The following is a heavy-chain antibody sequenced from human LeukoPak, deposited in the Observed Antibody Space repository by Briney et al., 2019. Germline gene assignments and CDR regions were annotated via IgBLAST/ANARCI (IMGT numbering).Heavy chain of an antibody. V-gene: IGHV4-39*07. CDR2: IYYSGST. Sequence: SETLSLTCTVSGGSISSSSYYWGWIRQPPGKGLEWIGSIYYSGSTNYNPSLKSRVTISVDTSKNQFSLKLSSVTAADTAVYYCARVSRWYSYGYLDPWGQGTLVTVSS. J-gene: IGHJ5*02. D-gene: IGHD5-18*01. CDR1: GGSISSSSYY. CDR3: ARVSRWYSYGYLDP.